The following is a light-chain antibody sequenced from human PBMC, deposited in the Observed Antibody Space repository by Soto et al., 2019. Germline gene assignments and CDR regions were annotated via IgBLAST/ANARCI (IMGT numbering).Light chain of an antibody. CDR1: TGAVTNGHY. CDR3: LLSYNGPYV. V-gene: IGLV7-46*01. CDR2: DTT. J-gene: IGLJ1*01. Sequence: VTQEPSLTLSPVGTVTLTCFSSTGAVTNGHYPYWFQQKPGQAPRTLIYDTTNRHSWTPARFSGSLLGGKAALTLSGAQPEDEAEYYCLLSYNGPYVFGTGTKVTV.